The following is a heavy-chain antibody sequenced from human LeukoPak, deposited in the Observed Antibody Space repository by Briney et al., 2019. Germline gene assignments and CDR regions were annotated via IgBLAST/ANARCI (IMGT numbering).Heavy chain of an antibody. CDR3: AKEFNRASPDY. D-gene: IGHD2/OR15-2a*01. CDR2: ISYDSSNE. J-gene: IGHJ4*02. V-gene: IGHV3-30*18. Sequence: PGSSLRLSCAASGYTFSTYGMHWVRHAPGKGLECVTVISYDSSNEYYADSVKGRFTISRDNSKNTLYLQMSSLRAKDTAVYYCAKEFNRASPDYWGQGTLVTVPS. CDR1: GYTFSTYG.